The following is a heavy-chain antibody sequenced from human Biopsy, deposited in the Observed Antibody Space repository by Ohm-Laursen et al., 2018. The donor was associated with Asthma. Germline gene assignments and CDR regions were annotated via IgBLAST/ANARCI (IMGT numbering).Heavy chain of an antibody. J-gene: IGHJ4*02. D-gene: IGHD3-22*01. CDR3: AKVRSDWVITESFDY. V-gene: IGHV3-9*01. CDR1: GFKFDEYT. Sequence: SLRLSCSASGFKFDEYTMHWVRQSPGKGLEWVSGISWNSATIGYADSVEGRFTISRDNAKNSVFLHMDSLRPEDTAFYYCAKVRSDWVITESFDYWGQGVLVTVSS. CDR2: ISWNSATI.